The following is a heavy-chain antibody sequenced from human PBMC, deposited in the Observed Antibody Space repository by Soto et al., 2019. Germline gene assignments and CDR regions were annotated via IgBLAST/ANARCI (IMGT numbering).Heavy chain of an antibody. Sequence: SETLSLTCAVYGGSFSGYYWSWIRQPPGKGLEWIGEINHSGSTNYNPSLKSRVTISVDTSKNQFSLKLSSVTAADTAVYYCARGHVDTAMVTDVYYFDYWSQGTLVTVSS. CDR3: ARGHVDTAMVTDVYYFDY. V-gene: IGHV4-34*01. CDR1: GGSFSGYY. CDR2: INHSGST. D-gene: IGHD5-18*01. J-gene: IGHJ4*02.